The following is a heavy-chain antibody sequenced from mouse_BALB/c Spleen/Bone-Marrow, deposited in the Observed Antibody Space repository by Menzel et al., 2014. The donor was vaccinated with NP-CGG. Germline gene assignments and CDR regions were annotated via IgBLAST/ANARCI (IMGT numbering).Heavy chain of an antibody. CDR1: GYTFTSYV. CDR3: ARWDYGSSYPY. V-gene: IGHV1-14*01. D-gene: IGHD1-1*01. J-gene: IGHJ2*01. CDR2: INPYNDGA. Sequence: HLVESGPELVKPGASVQMSCKASGYTFTSYVMHWVKQKPGQGLEWIGYINPYNDGAKYNEKFKGKATLTSDKSSSTAYMELSSLTSEDSAVYYCARWDYGSSYPYWGQGTTLTVSS.